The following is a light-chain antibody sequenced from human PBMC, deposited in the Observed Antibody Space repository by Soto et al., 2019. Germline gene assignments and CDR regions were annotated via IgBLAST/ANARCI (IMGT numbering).Light chain of an antibody. Sequence: LVFTQCPATLAFSPGKRATLSCRASQSVSSYLAWYQQKPGQAPRLLIYDASTRATGIPARFSGSGSGTEFTLTISNLQSEDFAVYYCQVRTNWSIAFGRGTRLEI. V-gene: IGKV3-11*01. J-gene: IGKJ5*01. CDR3: QVRTNWSIA. CDR1: QSVSSY. CDR2: DAS.